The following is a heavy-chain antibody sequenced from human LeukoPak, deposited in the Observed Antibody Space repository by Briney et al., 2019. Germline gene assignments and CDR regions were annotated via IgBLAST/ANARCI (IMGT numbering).Heavy chain of an antibody. D-gene: IGHD5-12*01. CDR1: GFTFSTFA. J-gene: IGHJ4*02. Sequence: GGSLRLSCEASGFTFSTFAMIWVRQPPGKGLEWVSSIFPSGGEIHYADSVKGRFTISRDNSKNTLYLQMNSLRAEDTAVYYCAKSPGGGYSGYDLDYWGQGTLVTVSS. CDR3: AKSPGGGYSGYDLDY. CDR2: IFPSGGEI. V-gene: IGHV3-23*01.